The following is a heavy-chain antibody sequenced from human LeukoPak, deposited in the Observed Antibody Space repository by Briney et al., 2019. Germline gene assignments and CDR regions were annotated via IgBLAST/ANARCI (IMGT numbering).Heavy chain of an antibody. CDR2: ISAYNGNT. J-gene: IGHJ4*02. V-gene: IGHV1-18*01. D-gene: IGHD3-9*01. CDR3: ARFSKDILTGYSYFDY. CDR1: GYTFTSYG. Sequence: ASVKVSCKASGYTFTSYGISWVRQAPGQGLEWMGWISAYNGNTNYAQKLQGRVTMTTDTSTSTAYMELRSLRSDDTAVYYCARFSKDILTGYSYFDYWGQGTLVTVSS.